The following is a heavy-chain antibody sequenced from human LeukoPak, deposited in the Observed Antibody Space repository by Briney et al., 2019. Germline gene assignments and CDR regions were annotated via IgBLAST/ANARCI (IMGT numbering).Heavy chain of an antibody. CDR3: ARSLDHYDSSAGY. CDR2: IYYSGST. Sequence: SETLSLTCTVSGGSISSGGYYWSWIRQHPGKGLEWIGYIYYSGSTYYNPSLKSRVTISVDTSKNQFSLKLSSVTAADTAVYYCARSLDHYDSSAGYWGQGTLVTVSS. D-gene: IGHD3-22*01. V-gene: IGHV4-31*03. CDR1: GGSISSGGYY. J-gene: IGHJ4*02.